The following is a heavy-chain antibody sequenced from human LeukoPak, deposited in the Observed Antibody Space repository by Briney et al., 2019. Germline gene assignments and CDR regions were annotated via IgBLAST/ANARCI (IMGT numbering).Heavy chain of an antibody. Sequence: PGGSLRLSCAASGFTVSSNYMSWVRQTPGKGLEWVSVIYSGGSTYYADSVKGRFTISRDNSKNTLYLQMNSLRAEDTAVYYCARDQIAAAGTPIGYYGMDVWGQGTTVTVPS. CDR3: ARDQIAAAGTPIGYYGMDV. CDR1: GFTVSSNY. V-gene: IGHV3-53*01. D-gene: IGHD6-13*01. J-gene: IGHJ6*02. CDR2: IYSGGST.